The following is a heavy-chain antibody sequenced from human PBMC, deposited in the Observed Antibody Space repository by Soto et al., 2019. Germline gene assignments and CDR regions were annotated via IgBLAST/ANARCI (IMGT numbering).Heavy chain of an antibody. J-gene: IGHJ6*02. CDR2: ISSSGSTI. V-gene: IGHV3-48*03. CDR3: ARDVEQWLNPRPGGMDV. Sequence: EVQLVESGGGLVQPGGSLRLSCAASGFTFSSYEMNWVRQAPGKGLEWVSYISSSGSTIYYADSVKGRFTISRDNAKNSLYLQMNSLRAEDTAVYYCARDVEQWLNPRPGGMDVWGQGTTVTVSS. CDR1: GFTFSSYE. D-gene: IGHD6-19*01.